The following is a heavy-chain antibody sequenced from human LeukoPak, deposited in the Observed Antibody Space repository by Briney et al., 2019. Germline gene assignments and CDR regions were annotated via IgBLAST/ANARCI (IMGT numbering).Heavy chain of an antibody. CDR1: GFILSDYS. V-gene: IGHV3-21*01. D-gene: IGHD1-26*01. CDR2: ISISGTYI. CDR3: SRDISATTRAYDY. Sequence: PGGSLRLSCAASGFILSDYSMNWVRQAPGKGLEWASFISISGTYITYADSVKGRFTISRENAKNSLYLQMNSLRAEDTAVYYCSRDISATTRAYDYWGQGTLVTVSS. J-gene: IGHJ4*02.